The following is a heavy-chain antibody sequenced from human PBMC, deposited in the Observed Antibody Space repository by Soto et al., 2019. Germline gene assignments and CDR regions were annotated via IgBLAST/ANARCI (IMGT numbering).Heavy chain of an antibody. CDR2: ISSSSSTI. D-gene: IGHD3-16*01. J-gene: IGHJ3*02. V-gene: IGHV3-48*01. Sequence: ESGGGLVQPGGSLRLSCAASGFTFSSYSMNWVRQAPGKGLEWVSYISSSSSTIYYADSVKGRFTISRDNAKNSLYLQMNSLRAEDTAVYYCARDRSAPFYVPDAFDIWGQGTMVTVSS. CDR1: GFTFSSYS. CDR3: ARDRSAPFYVPDAFDI.